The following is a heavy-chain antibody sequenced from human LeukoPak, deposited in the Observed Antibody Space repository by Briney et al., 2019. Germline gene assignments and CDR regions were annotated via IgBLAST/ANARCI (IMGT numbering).Heavy chain of an antibody. CDR3: ARDYVWGTYDPDY. J-gene: IGHJ4*02. D-gene: IGHD3-16*01. V-gene: IGHV3-7*01. Sequence: GGSLILSCAASGFTFSSYWMSWFRQIPGKGLEWLGNIKTDGSEKYYLDSVRGRFTISRDNAKNSLFLQMNSLRGEDTAVYYCARDYVWGTYDPDYWGQGTLVTVTS. CDR1: GFTFSSYW. CDR2: IKTDGSEK.